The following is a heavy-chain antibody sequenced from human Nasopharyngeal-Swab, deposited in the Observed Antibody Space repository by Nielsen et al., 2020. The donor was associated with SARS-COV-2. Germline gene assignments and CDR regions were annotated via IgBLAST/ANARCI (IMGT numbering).Heavy chain of an antibody. CDR1: GFTINSFA. Sequence: GESLKISCAAFGFTINSFAMHWVRQAPGKGLEWGAVISYDGNNKYYADSVKGRFTISKDNSKNTVYLQMNSLRPEDTAVYYCARDVASGFGELFPLLRGLDIWGHGTTVTVSS. D-gene: IGHD3-10*01. V-gene: IGHV3-30-3*01. J-gene: IGHJ6*02. CDR2: ISYDGNNK. CDR3: ARDVASGFGELFPLLRGLDI.